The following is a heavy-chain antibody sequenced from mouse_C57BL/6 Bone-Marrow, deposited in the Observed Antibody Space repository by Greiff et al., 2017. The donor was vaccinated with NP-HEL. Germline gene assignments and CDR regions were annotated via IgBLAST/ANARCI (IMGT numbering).Heavy chain of an antibody. Sequence: VQLVESGAELVRPGTSVKMSCKASGYTFTNYWIGWAKQRPGHGLEWIGDIYPGGGYTNYNEKFKGKATLTADKSSSTAYMQFSSLTSEDSAIYYCARYFFFITTPYFDYWGQGTTLTVSS. CDR2: IYPGGGYT. V-gene: IGHV1-63*01. CDR1: GYTFTNYW. D-gene: IGHD1-1*01. CDR3: ARYFFFITTPYFDY. J-gene: IGHJ2*01.